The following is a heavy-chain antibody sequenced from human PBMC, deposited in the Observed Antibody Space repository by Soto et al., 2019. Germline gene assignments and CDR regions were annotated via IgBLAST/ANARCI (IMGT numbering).Heavy chain of an antibody. Sequence: PSETLSLTCTVSGYSIISGSYLGLVRHPGGKGPEWIASIYHGGTTFYNPSLKSRITISVDTSNNQFSLKLTSVTAADTAVYYCARVHVMVVAGSTFDYWGHGTLVTVSS. J-gene: IGHJ4*01. D-gene: IGHD6-19*01. V-gene: IGHV4-38-2*02. CDR3: ARVHVMVVAGSTFDY. CDR1: GYSIISGSY. CDR2: IYHGGTT.